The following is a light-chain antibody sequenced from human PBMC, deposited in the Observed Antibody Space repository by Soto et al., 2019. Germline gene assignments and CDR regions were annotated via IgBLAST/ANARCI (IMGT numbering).Light chain of an antibody. CDR1: QSVSSTY. V-gene: IGKV3D-15*01. CDR2: GAS. CDR3: QQYNSYS. Sequence: EILMTQSPATQSVSPGERATLSGRASQSVSSTYVAWYQQKSGQAPRLLIYGASSRATGIPDRFSGSGSGTDFTLTISSLQPDDFATYYCQQYNSYSFGQGTKVDIK. J-gene: IGKJ1*01.